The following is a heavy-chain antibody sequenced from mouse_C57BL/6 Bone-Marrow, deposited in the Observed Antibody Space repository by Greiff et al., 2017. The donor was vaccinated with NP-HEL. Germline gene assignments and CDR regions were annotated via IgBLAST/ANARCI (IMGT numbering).Heavy chain of an antibody. J-gene: IGHJ3*01. CDR2: IDPENGDT. CDR1: GFNIKDDY. CDR3: TTKGIYDGYRFAY. V-gene: IGHV14-4*01. D-gene: IGHD2-3*01. Sequence: VQLQQSGAELVRPGASVKLSCTASGFNIKDDYMHWVKQRPEQGLEWIGWIDPENGDTEYASKFQGKATITADTSSNTAYLQLSSLTSEDTAVYYWTTKGIYDGYRFAYWGQGTLVTVSA.